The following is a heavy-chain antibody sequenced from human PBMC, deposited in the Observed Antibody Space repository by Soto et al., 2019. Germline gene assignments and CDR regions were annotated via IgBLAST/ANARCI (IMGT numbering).Heavy chain of an antibody. CDR3: ARVPYDFWSGYPTYYFDY. CDR1: GYTFTSYD. V-gene: IGHV1-8*01. Sequence: DSVKVSCKASGYTFTSYDINWVRQATGQGLEWMGWMNPNSGNTGYAQKFQGRVTMTRNTSISTAYMELSSLRSEDTAVYYCARVPYDFWSGYPTYYFDYWGQGTLVTVSS. CDR2: MNPNSGNT. J-gene: IGHJ4*02. D-gene: IGHD3-3*01.